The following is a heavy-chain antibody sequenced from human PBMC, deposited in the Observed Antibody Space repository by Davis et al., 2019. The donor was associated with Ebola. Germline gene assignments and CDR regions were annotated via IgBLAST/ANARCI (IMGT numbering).Heavy chain of an antibody. Sequence: PGGSLRLSCAASGFTFSSYAMHWVRLAPDKGLQWVTGISYDGFGLYYADSVKGRFTISRDNSQNTVFLQMNSLRGEDTAVYHCVREFQRPSSYNFDYWGQGILVTVSS. V-gene: IGHV3-30-3*01. CDR2: ISYDGFGL. D-gene: IGHD1-1*01. CDR3: VREFQRPSSYNFDY. CDR1: GFTFSSYA. J-gene: IGHJ4*02.